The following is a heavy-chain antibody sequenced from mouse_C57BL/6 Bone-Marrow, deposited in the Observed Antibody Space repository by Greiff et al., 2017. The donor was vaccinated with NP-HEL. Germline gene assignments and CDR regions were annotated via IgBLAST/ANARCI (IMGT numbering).Heavy chain of an antibody. CDR2: IDPSDSYT. CDR3: AVTTVVDYYAMDY. Sequence: QVQLQQPGAELVMPGASVKLSCKASGYTFTSYWMHWVKQRPGQGLEWIGEIDPSDSYTNYNQKFKGKSTLTVDKSSSTAYMQLSSLTSEDSAVYYCAVTTVVDYYAMDYWGQGTTVTVSS. CDR1: GYTFTSYW. V-gene: IGHV1-69*01. J-gene: IGHJ4*01. D-gene: IGHD1-1*01.